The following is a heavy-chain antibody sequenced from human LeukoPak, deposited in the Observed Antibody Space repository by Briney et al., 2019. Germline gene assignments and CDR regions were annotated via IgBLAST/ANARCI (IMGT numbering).Heavy chain of an antibody. V-gene: IGHV1-2*02. CDR2: INPNSGGT. CDR3: ARDGYCSSTSCYFPFDY. Sequence: ASVKVSCKASGYTFTGYYIHWARQAPGQGLEWMGWINPNSGGTNYAQKFQGRVTMTRDTSITTAYMELSRLRSDDTAVYFCARDGYCSSTSCYFPFDYWGQGTLVTVSS. D-gene: IGHD2-2*01. J-gene: IGHJ4*02. CDR1: GYTFTGYY.